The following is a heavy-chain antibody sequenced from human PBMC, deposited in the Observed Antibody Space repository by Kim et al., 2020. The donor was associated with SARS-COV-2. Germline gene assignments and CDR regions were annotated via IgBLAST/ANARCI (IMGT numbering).Heavy chain of an antibody. J-gene: IGHJ6*02. Sequence: GGSLRLSCAASGFTFSSYWMHWVRQAPGKGLVWVSRINSDGSSTSYADSVKGRFTISRDNAKNTLYLQMNSLRAEDTAVYYCARWTTVTTYYYYGMDVWGQGTTVTVSS. D-gene: IGHD4-17*01. V-gene: IGHV3-74*01. CDR2: INSDGSST. CDR1: GFTFSSYW. CDR3: ARWTTVTTYYYYGMDV.